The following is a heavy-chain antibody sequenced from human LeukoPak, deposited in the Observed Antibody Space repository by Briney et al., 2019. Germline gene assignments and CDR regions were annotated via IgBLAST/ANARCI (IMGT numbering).Heavy chain of an antibody. D-gene: IGHD1-1*01. CDR3: ARDIATVQHQD. J-gene: IGHJ4*02. CDR2: ISGYNGNT. CDR1: GYTLTNYG. V-gene: IGHV1-18*01. Sequence: ASVKVSCKTSGYTLTNYGISWVRQAPGQGLEWMRWISGYNGNTNYVQKFRGRVAMTADTSTSTVYMELRSLRSDDTAVYYCARDIATVQHQDWGQGTLVTVSS.